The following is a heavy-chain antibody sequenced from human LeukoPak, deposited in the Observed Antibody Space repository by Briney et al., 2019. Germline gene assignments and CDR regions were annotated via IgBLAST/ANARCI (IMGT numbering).Heavy chain of an antibody. D-gene: IGHD2-2*01. Sequence: PGGSLRLSCEVSGFTFSRSAMSWVRQAPRKGLEWVSGISISGEATYYAESVRGRFTISRDNSKNTVYLQMYSLRVEDTAVYYCAKEEVPNDYWGQGTLVTVSS. CDR2: ISISGEAT. CDR3: AKEEVPNDY. J-gene: IGHJ4*02. V-gene: IGHV3-23*01. CDR1: GFTFSRSA.